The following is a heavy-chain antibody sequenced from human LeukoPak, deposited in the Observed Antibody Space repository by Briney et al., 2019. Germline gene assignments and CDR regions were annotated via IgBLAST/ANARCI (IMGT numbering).Heavy chain of an antibody. D-gene: IGHD3-3*01. J-gene: IGHJ4*02. Sequence: GGSLRLSCAASGFTFSSYWMHWVRQAPGKGLEWVAVISYDGSNKYYADSVKGRFTISRDNSKNTLYLQMNSLRAEDTAVYYCARSAGRFLEWYYFDYWGQGTLVTVSS. CDR1: GFTFSSYW. CDR2: ISYDGSNK. CDR3: ARSAGRFLEWYYFDY. V-gene: IGHV3-30-3*01.